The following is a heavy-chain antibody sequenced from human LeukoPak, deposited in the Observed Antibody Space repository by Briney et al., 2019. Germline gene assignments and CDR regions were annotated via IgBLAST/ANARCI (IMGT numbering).Heavy chain of an antibody. D-gene: IGHD6-19*01. CDR1: GFTFSSYE. V-gene: IGHV3-48*03. CDR2: ISSSGSTI. J-gene: IGHJ4*02. Sequence: GGSLRLSCAASGFTFSSYEMNWVRKAPGKGLERVSYISSSGSTIYYADSVKGRFTISRDNAKNSLYLQMNSLRAEDTAVYYCARVGYSSGWPYFDYWGQGTLVTVSS. CDR3: ARVGYSSGWPYFDY.